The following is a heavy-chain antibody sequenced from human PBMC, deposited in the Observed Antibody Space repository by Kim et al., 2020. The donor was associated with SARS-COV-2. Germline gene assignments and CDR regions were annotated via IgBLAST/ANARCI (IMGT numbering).Heavy chain of an antibody. CDR2: IYPGDSDT. J-gene: IGHJ6*02. D-gene: IGHD1-26*01. V-gene: IGHV5-51*01. CDR1: GYSFTSYW. Sequence: GESLQISCKGSGYSFTSYWIGWVRQMPGKGLELMGIIYPGDSDTRYSPSFQGQVTISADKSISTAYLQWSSLKASDTAMYYCARLVFAEPNGFFYGMDVWGQGTTVTVSS. CDR3: ARLVFAEPNGFFYGMDV.